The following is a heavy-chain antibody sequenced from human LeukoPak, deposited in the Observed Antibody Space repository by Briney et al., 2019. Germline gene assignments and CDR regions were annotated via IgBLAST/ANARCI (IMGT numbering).Heavy chain of an antibody. CDR2: IYTSGST. Sequence: SETLSLTCTVSGGSISSYYWSWIRQPPGKGLEWIGRIYTSGSTNYNPSLKSRVTMSVDTSKNQFSLKLSSVTAADTAVYYCAREYSSGWYQLRNYYYYYMDVWGKGTTVTVSS. CDR1: GGSISSYY. V-gene: IGHV4-4*07. D-gene: IGHD6-19*01. CDR3: AREYSSGWYQLRNYYYYYMDV. J-gene: IGHJ6*03.